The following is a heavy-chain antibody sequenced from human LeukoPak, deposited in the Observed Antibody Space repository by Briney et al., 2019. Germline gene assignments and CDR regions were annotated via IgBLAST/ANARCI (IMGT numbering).Heavy chain of an antibody. J-gene: IGHJ5*02. Sequence: PGGSLRLSCAASGFTFSDYYMSWIRQAPGKGRDWISYISSSGSIIYYADSVKGRFTISRDNAKNSLYLQMNSLRAEDTAVYYCASFGYSGYDRENWFDPWGQGTLVTVSS. CDR2: ISSSGSII. CDR1: GFTFSDYY. V-gene: IGHV3-11*01. CDR3: ASFGYSGYDRENWFDP. D-gene: IGHD5-12*01.